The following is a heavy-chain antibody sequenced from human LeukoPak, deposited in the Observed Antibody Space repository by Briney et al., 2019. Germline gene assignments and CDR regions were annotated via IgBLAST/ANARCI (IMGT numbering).Heavy chain of an antibody. D-gene: IGHD3-3*01. CDR2: INPYNGNT. J-gene: IGHJ6*03. CDR3: ARGRIPARLRELGVVTDRHYYMDV. CDR1: GYTFTNFA. Sequence: GASVKVSCKASGYTFTNFAISWVRQAPGQGLEWMGWINPYNGNTKYALKVQGGVTMTTDTSTSTAYMELRSLSPDDTAVFYCARGRIPARLRELGVVTDRHYYMDVWGKGTTVTVSS. V-gene: IGHV1-18*01.